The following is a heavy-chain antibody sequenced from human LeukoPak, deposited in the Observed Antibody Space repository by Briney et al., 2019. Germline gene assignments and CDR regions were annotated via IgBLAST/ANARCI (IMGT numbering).Heavy chain of an antibody. CDR1: GGSISSGDYY. CDR3: ARGILGYCSSTSCPNWFDP. J-gene: IGHJ5*02. V-gene: IGHV4-39*07. CDR2: INHSGST. D-gene: IGHD2-2*01. Sequence: PSETLSLTCTVSGGSISSGDYYWSRIRQPPGKGLEWIGEINHSGSTNYNPSLKSRVTISVDTSKNQFSLKLSSVTAADTAVYYCARGILGYCSSTSCPNWFDPWGQGTLVTVSS.